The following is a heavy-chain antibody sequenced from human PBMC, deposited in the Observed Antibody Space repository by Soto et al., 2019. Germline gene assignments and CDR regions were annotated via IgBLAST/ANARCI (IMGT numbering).Heavy chain of an antibody. Sequence: PGGSXRLSCASSVVTFMIYGIHWFRHAPGKGLGWVAVIWYDGSNKYYADSVKGRFTISRDNSKNTLYLQMNSLRAEDTAVYYCERDQAVQYYYDSSGYGFDLWGQGPMVTV. CDR2: IWYDGSNK. D-gene: IGHD3-22*01. J-gene: IGHJ3*01. V-gene: IGHV3-33*01. CDR1: VVTFMIYG. CDR3: ERDQAVQYYYDSSGYGFDL.